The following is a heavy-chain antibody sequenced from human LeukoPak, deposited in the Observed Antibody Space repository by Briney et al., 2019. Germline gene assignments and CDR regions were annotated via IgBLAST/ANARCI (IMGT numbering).Heavy chain of an antibody. CDR1: GYTFTGYY. CDR3: AGEYCSSNSCRVDY. V-gene: IGHV1-2*02. Sequence: ASVKVSCKASGYTFTGYYMHWVRQAPGQGLEWMGWINPNSGGTNYAQKFQGRVTITRDTSISTAYMERSRLRSDHTAVYYCAGEYCSSNSCRVDYWGQGTLVTVSS. CDR2: INPNSGGT. D-gene: IGHD2-2*01. J-gene: IGHJ4*02.